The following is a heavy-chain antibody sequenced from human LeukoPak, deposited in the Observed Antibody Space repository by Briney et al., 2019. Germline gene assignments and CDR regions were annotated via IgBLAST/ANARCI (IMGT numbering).Heavy chain of an antibody. V-gene: IGHV3-7*03. CDR2: INEDGGDR. D-gene: IGHD2-15*01. J-gene: IGHJ4*02. Sequence: PGGSLRLSCAASGFIFNKYWMAWVRQAPGKGLEGVANINEDGGDRNYVDSLKGRFTISRDNAKNSLYLQMNSLRAEDTAVYYCAKDSPDCSGGSCYQQSFDYWGQGTLVTVSS. CDR1: GFIFNKYW. CDR3: AKDSPDCSGGSCYQQSFDY.